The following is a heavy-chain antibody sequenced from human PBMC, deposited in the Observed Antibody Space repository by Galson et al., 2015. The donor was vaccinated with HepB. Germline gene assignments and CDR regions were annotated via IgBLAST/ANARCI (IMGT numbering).Heavy chain of an antibody. J-gene: IGHJ4*02. CDR3: ARVKRYYFDS. CDR1: GYTFTDYY. Sequence: SVKVSCKASGYTFTDYYMHWVRQAPGQGLEWMGRINPKTGGTNYAQRFQGRVTMTRNMSIRTVYMELSRLRSDDTAVYYCARVKRYYFDSWGPGTSVAVSS. CDR2: INPKTGGT. V-gene: IGHV1-2*06.